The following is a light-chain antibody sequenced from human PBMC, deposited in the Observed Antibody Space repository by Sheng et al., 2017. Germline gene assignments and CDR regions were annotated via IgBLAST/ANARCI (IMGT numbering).Light chain of an antibody. CDR1: SSNIGSNT. Sequence: QSVLTQPPSASGTPGQRVTISCSGSSSNIGSNTVNWYQQLPGTAPKLLIYNHIQRPSGVPDRFSGSKSATSASLAIGGLQSEDEAEYYCAAWDDSLNGWVFGGGTKLTVL. CDR3: AAWDDSLNGWV. J-gene: IGLJ3*02. V-gene: IGLV1-44*01. CDR2: NHI.